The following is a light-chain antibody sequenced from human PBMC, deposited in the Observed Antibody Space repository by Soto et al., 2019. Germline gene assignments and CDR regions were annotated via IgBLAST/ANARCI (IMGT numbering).Light chain of an antibody. V-gene: IGKV3-15*01. Sequence: EVVLTQSPATLSVSPGERAALSCRASENVYSNLAWYQQKPGQAPRLLIYGAVTRATGIPPSFSASGSETEFTLTISSLQSEDFAVYYCQQYNNWPITFGQGTRLEIK. J-gene: IGKJ5*01. CDR2: GAV. CDR3: QQYNNWPIT. CDR1: ENVYSN.